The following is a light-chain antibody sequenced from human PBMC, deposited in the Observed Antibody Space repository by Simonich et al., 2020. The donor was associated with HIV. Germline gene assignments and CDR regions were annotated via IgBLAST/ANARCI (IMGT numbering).Light chain of an antibody. CDR2: KAS. J-gene: IGKJ1*01. CDR3: QQYNRYWT. Sequence: DIQMTQSPSTLSVSVGDRVTITCRASQSISSWLAWYQQKPGKAPKLLIYKASSLESGVPSRFSGSGSGTEFTLTISSLQPDDFATYYCQQYNRYWTFGQGTKVEIK. V-gene: IGKV1-5*03. CDR1: QSISSW.